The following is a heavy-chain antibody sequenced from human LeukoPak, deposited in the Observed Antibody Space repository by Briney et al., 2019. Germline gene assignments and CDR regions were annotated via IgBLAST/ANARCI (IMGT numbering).Heavy chain of an antibody. J-gene: IGHJ4*02. CDR2: INHSGST. CDR3: ARGAQTYYDKAPVDY. Sequence: SETLSLTCAVFGWSFSGYYWSWIRQPPGTGLEWIGEINHSGSTNYNPSPKSRVTISVDTSNSQFSLKLNSMTAAATAVYYCARGAQTYYDKAPVDYWGQGTLVTVSS. V-gene: IGHV4-34*01. D-gene: IGHD3-22*01. CDR1: GWSFSGYY.